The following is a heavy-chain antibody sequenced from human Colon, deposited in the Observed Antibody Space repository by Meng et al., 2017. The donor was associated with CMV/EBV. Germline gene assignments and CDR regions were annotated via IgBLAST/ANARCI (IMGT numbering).Heavy chain of an antibody. D-gene: IGHD3-9*01. CDR3: ARSRNARVRYYDIPSV. CDR1: GFTFTNYW. CDR2: INEDGSTI. Sequence: GGSLRLSCVVSGFTFTNYWMGWVRQAPGKGLEWVANINEDGSTIYFVDSLKGRFTISRDNAKNSLYLQMDSLGVDDTAVYYCARSRNARVRYYDIPSVWGPGTTVTVSS. J-gene: IGHJ6*02. V-gene: IGHV3-7*01.